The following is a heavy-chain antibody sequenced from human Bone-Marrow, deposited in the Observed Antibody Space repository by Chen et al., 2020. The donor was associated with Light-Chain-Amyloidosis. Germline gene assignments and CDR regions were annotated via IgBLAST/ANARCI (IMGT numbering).Heavy chain of an antibody. D-gene: IGHD5-12*01. CDR2: GYYDGSG. Sequence: KPSETLSLTCIVSGGSIGTTSYYWGWIRQPPGKGLEWIGHGYYDGSGFYNXSLKSRVXXXXXXXXXXXXXXXXXXXXXXXXXXXXARRQMTVAKLYRDNWFDPWGQGTLVTXXX. CDR3: ARRQMTVAKLYRDNWFDP. V-gene: IGHV4-39*01. J-gene: IGHJ5*02. CDR1: GGSIGTTSYY.